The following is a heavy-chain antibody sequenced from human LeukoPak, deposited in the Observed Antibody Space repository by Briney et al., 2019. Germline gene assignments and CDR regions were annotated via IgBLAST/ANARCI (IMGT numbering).Heavy chain of an antibody. D-gene: IGHD6-13*01. CDR1: GYTFTSYG. J-gene: IGHJ4*02. CDR3: ARRTSSRLSPVYYFDY. V-gene: IGHV1-18*01. Sequence: ASVKVSCKASGYTFTSYGINWVRQAPGQGLEWMGWISAYNGNTNYAQKLQGRVIMTTDTSTTTAYMELRSLRSDDTAVYNCARRTSSRLSPVYYFDYWGQGTLVTVSS. CDR2: ISAYNGNT.